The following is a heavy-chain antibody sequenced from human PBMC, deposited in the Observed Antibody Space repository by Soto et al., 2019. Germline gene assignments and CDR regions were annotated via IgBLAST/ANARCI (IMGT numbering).Heavy chain of an antibody. V-gene: IGHV3-23*01. CDR3: AKRLTTVRPRGVY. J-gene: IGHJ4*02. Sequence: VRFLRLCCAVSGFTFSSYAMSWVRQAPGKGLEWVSAISGSGGSTYYADSVKGRFTISRDNSKNTLYLQMNSLRAEDTAVYYCAKRLTTVRPRGVYWGQGTLVTGSS. CDR1: GFTFSSYA. CDR2: ISGSGGST. D-gene: IGHD4-4*01.